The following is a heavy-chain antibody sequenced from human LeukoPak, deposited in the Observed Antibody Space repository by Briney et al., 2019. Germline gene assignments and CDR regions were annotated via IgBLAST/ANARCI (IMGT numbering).Heavy chain of an antibody. Sequence: ASVKVSCKASGYTFTSYGISWVRQAPGQRLEWMGWINAGNGNTKYSQKFQGRVTITRDTSASTAYMELSSLRSEDTAVYYCARSTPSLLAYYYYGMDVWGQGTTVTVSS. J-gene: IGHJ6*02. CDR2: INAGNGNT. CDR3: ARSTPSLLAYYYYGMDV. V-gene: IGHV1-3*01. CDR1: GYTFTSYG.